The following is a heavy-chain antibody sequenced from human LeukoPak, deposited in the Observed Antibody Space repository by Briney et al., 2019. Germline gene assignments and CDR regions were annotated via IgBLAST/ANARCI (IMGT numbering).Heavy chain of an antibody. V-gene: IGHV3-23*01. CDR3: AKDPRYSYGYASDY. J-gene: IGHJ4*02. D-gene: IGHD5-18*01. CDR1: GFTFSDYY. CDR2: ISGSGGST. Sequence: PGGSLRLSCAASGFTFSDYYMSWIRQAPGKGLEWVSAISGSGGSTYYADSVKGRFTISRDNSKNTLYLQMNSLRAEDTAVYYCAKDPRYSYGYASDYWGQGTLVTVSS.